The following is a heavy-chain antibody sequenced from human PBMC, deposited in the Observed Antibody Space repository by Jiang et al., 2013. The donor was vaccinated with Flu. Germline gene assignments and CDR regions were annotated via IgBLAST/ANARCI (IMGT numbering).Heavy chain of an antibody. CDR2: XFYSGST. CDR1: GGSIRTTGYY. J-gene: IGHJ1*01. Sequence: PGLVKPSETLSLICTVSGGSIRTTGYYWGWIRQSPLKGLEWIGSXFYSGSTYYNPSLKSRVTISVDTSKNQFSLRLSSVTAADTAVYYCGGSNYGIEYFQHWGQGTLVTVSS. V-gene: IGHV4-39*01. CDR3: GGSNYGIEYFQH. D-gene: IGHD3-10*01.